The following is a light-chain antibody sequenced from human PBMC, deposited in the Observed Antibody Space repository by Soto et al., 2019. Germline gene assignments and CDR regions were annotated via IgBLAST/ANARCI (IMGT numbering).Light chain of an antibody. CDR3: DSYTSSRAYV. Sequence: QSALSQPASGSGSPGKSIIISCTGTSSDVGCYNYVSWYQHQSGKAPNLIIHEVSNRPSGVSNRFSGSTSGNTASLTISGLQAEDEADYYCDSYTSSRAYVFGIGTKVTAL. CDR2: EVS. J-gene: IGLJ1*01. CDR1: SSDVGCYNY. V-gene: IGLV2-14*01.